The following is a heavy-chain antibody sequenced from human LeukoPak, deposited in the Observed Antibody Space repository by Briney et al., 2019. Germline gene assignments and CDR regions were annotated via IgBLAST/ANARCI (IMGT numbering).Heavy chain of an antibody. CDR2: ISWDGGST. CDR3: AKDWGDRHQFDY. V-gene: IGHV3-43*01. D-gene: IGHD2-21*02. Sequence: PGGSLRLSCAASGFTFSSYAMSWVRQAPGKGLEWVSLISWDGGSTYYADSVKGRFTISRDNSKNSLYLQMNSLRTEDTALYYCAKDWGDRHQFDYWGQGTLVTVSS. J-gene: IGHJ4*02. CDR1: GFTFSSYA.